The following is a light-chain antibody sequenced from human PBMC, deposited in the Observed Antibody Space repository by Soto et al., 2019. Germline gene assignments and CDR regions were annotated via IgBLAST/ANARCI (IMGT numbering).Light chain of an antibody. CDR1: SSNIGSNY. V-gene: IGLV1-47*01. CDR3: AAWDDSLSGYV. J-gene: IGLJ1*01. Sequence: QSVLTQPPSASGTPGQRVTISCSGSSSNIGSNYVYWYQQLPGTAPKLLIYRNNQRPSGVPDRFSGSKSGTSASLAISGLRSEDEADYYCAAWDDSLSGYVFGTGTKGHRP. CDR2: RNN.